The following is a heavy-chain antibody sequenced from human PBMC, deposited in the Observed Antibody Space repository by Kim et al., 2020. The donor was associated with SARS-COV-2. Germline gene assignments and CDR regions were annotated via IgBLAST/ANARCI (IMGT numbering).Heavy chain of an antibody. Sequence: SLNVSCKASGGTFSSYASSWVRQAPGQGLEWMGRIIPILGIANYAQKFQGRVTITADKSTSTAYMELSSLRSEDTAVYYCARVRYSSSPYYYYYYMDVWGRGTTVTVSS. J-gene: IGHJ6*03. CDR2: IIPILGIA. D-gene: IGHD6-6*01. CDR3: ARVRYSSSPYYYYYYMDV. V-gene: IGHV1-69*04. CDR1: GGTFSSYA.